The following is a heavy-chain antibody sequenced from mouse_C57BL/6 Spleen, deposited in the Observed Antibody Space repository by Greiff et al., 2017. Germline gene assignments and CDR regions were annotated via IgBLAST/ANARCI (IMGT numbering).Heavy chain of an antibody. CDR2: IHPNSGST. CDR3: ARGGGYVVTGAWFAY. D-gene: IGHD2-2*01. CDR1: GYTFTSYW. J-gene: IGHJ3*01. Sequence: VQLQQPGAELVKPGASVKLSCKASGYTFTSYWMHWVKQRPGQGLEWIGMIHPNSGSTNYNEKFKSKATLTVDKSSSTAYMQLSSLTSKVSAVNCWARGGGYVVTGAWFAYWGQGTLVTVSA. V-gene: IGHV1-64*01.